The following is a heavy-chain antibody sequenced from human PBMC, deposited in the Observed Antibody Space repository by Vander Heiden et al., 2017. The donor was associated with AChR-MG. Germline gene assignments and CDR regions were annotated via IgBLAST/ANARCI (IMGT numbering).Heavy chain of an antibody. D-gene: IGHD3-3*01. J-gene: IGHJ5*02. CDR3: AKDLTYDFSYWFDP. CDR2: MSWNSGSI. V-gene: IGHV3-9*01. CDR1: GFTFDDYA. Sequence: EVQLVESGGGLVQPGRSLRLSCAASGFTFDDYAMHWVRQAPGKGLEWVSGMSWNSGSIGYADSVKGRFTISRDNAKNSLYLQMNSLRAEDTALYYCAKDLTYDFSYWFDPWGQGTLVTVSS.